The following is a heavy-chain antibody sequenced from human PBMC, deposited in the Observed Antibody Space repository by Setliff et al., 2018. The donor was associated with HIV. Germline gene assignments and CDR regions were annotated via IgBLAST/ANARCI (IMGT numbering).Heavy chain of an antibody. Sequence: PSETLSLTCTVSGGSISNSRYYWSWIRQPPGKGLEWIGSIYYSGSTYYNPSLKRRVTISVDTSKNQFSLKLSSVTAADAAVYYCAGRVYYYDSSGYLREEGFDPWGQGTLVTVSS. D-gene: IGHD3-22*01. CDR3: AGRVYYYDSSGYLREEGFDP. J-gene: IGHJ5*02. CDR2: IYYSGST. V-gene: IGHV4-39*01. CDR1: GGSISNSRYY.